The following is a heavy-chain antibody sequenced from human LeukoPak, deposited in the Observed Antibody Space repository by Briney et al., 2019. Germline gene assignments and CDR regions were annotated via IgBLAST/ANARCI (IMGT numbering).Heavy chain of an antibody. CDR1: GFTFSSYW. J-gene: IGHJ5*02. CDR2: VNGDGSST. D-gene: IGHD3-10*01. Sequence: PGGSLRLSCAASGFTFSSYWMHWVRQAPGKGLVWVSRVNGDGSSTDNADSVEGRFTISRDNAKNTLYLQMNSLRAEDTAIYYCARDLGGSGSYHWFDPWGQGTLVTVSS. V-gene: IGHV3-74*01. CDR3: ARDLGGSGSYHWFDP.